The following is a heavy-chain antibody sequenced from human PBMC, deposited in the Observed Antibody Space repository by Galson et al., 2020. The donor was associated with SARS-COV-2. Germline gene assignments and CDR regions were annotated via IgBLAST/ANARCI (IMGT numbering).Heavy chain of an antibody. CDR3: ARITIFGVAVYYFDF. CDR1: GDSMNSYY. J-gene: IGHJ4*02. Sequence: ETSETLSLTCTVSGDSMNSYYWSWIRQPPGKGLDWIGYIYYSGNTHYNPSLKSRVTISVDTSKTQFSLKLSSVTAADTALYSCARITIFGVAVYYFDFWGLGALVTVS. CDR2: IYYSGNT. D-gene: IGHD3-3*01. V-gene: IGHV4-59*01.